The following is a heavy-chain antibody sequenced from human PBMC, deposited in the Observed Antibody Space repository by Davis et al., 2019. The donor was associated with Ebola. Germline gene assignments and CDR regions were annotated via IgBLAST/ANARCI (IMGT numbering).Heavy chain of an antibody. V-gene: IGHV3-33*01. Sequence: GESLKISCAASGFTFSSYGMHWVRQAPGKGLEWVAVIWYDGSNKYYADSVKGRFTISRDNSKNTLYLQMNSLRAEDTAVYYCARDKNWNYNLPYGMDVWGQGTTVTASS. J-gene: IGHJ6*02. D-gene: IGHD1-7*01. CDR1: GFTFSSYG. CDR3: ARDKNWNYNLPYGMDV. CDR2: IWYDGSNK.